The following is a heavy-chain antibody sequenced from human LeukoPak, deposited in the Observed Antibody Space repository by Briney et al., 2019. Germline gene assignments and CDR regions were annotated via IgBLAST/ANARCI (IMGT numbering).Heavy chain of an antibody. CDR3: ARDSRSMYSSSWNNYFDY. CDR2: ISGSGGST. Sequence: GSLRLSCAASGFTFSSYAMSWVRQAPGEGLEWVSAISGSGGSTYYADSVKGRFTISRDNSKNTLYLQMNSLRAEDTAVYYCARDSRSMYSSSWNNYFDYWGQGTLVTVSS. J-gene: IGHJ4*02. CDR1: GFTFSSYA. D-gene: IGHD6-13*01. V-gene: IGHV3-23*01.